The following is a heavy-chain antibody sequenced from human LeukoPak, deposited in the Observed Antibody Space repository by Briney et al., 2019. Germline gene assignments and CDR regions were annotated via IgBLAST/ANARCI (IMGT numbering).Heavy chain of an antibody. Sequence: PGGSLRLSCAASGFSFSNAWMSWVRQAPGKGLEWVGRTKSNTDGGTTDYAAPVKGRFTISRDDSKNTLYLRMNSLKTEDTAVYYCSSGGVAGTRGRGYWGQGTLVTVSS. CDR3: SSGGVAGTRGRGY. J-gene: IGHJ4*02. V-gene: IGHV3-15*01. CDR2: TKSNTDGGTT. CDR1: GFSFSNAW. D-gene: IGHD6-19*01.